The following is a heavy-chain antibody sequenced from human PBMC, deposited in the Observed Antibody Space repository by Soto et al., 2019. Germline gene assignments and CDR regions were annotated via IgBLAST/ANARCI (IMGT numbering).Heavy chain of an antibody. CDR1: GFTFSNAW. Sequence: GGSLRLSCAASGFTFSNAWMNWVRQAPGKGLEWVGRIKSKTDGGTTDYAAPVKGRFTISRDDSKNTLCLQMNSLKTEDTAVYYFTTGTPYSSSSSDYYYYGMDVWGQGTTVTVSS. CDR2: IKSKTDGGTT. CDR3: TTGTPYSSSSSDYYYYGMDV. D-gene: IGHD6-6*01. J-gene: IGHJ6*02. V-gene: IGHV3-15*07.